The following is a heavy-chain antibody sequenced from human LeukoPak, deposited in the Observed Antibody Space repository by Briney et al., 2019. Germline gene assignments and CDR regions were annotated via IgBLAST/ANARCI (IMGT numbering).Heavy chain of an antibody. D-gene: IGHD6-19*01. J-gene: IGHJ3*02. CDR3: AKEQSSGWYGDAFDI. Sequence: GGSLRLSCAASGFRFSNYWMSWVRQAPGKGLEWVSVISGSGGSTYYADSVKGRFTISRDNSKNTLYLKMDSLRAEDTAVYYCAKEQSSGWYGDAFDIWGQGTMVTVSS. CDR1: GFRFSNYW. CDR2: ISGSGGST. V-gene: IGHV3-23*01.